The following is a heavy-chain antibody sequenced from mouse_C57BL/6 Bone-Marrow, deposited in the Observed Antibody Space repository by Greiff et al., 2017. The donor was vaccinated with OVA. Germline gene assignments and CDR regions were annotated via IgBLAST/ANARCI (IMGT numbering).Heavy chain of an antibody. CDR1: GFTFSDYG. D-gene: IGHD4-1*01. J-gene: IGHJ2*01. Sequence: EVHLVESGGGLVKPGGSLKLSCAASGFTFSDYGMHWVRQAPEKGLEWVAYISSGSSTIYYADTVKGRFTISRDNAKNTLFLQMTSLRSEDTAMYYCAKGKANWDYFDYWGQGTTLTVSS. CDR3: AKGKANWDYFDY. CDR2: ISSGSSTI. V-gene: IGHV5-17*01.